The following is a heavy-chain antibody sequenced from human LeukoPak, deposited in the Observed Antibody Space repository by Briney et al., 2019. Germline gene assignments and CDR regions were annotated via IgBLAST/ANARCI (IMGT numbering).Heavy chain of an antibody. CDR3: ARSEMATIKEDVYYYYYGMDV. CDR2: INPNSGGT. CDR1: GYTFTGYY. Sequence: ASVKVSCTASGYTFTGYYMHWVRQAPGQGLEWMGWINPNSGGTNYAQKFQGRVTMTRDTSISTAYMELSRLRSDDTAVYYCARSEMATIKEDVYYYYYGMDVWGQGTTVTVSS. V-gene: IGHV1-2*02. J-gene: IGHJ6*02. D-gene: IGHD5-12*01.